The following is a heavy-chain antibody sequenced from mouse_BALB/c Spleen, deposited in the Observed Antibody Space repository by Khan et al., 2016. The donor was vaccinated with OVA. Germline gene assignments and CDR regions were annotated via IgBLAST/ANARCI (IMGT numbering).Heavy chain of an antibody. CDR2: ISSGGSYT. CDR1: GFTFSSYG. J-gene: IGHJ2*01. Sequence: EVELVESGGDSVKPGGSLKLSCAASGFTFSSYGMSWVRRTPDKRLEWVATISSGGSYTYYPDSVKGRFTISRDNAKNTQYLQMSSLKSEDTAMYYCSRQPGYYGSRSYFDYWGQGTTLTVSS. D-gene: IGHD1-1*01. V-gene: IGHV5-6*01. CDR3: SRQPGYYGSRSYFDY.